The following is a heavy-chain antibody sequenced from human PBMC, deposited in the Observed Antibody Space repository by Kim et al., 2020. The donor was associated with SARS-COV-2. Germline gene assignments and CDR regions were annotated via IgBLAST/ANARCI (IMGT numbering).Heavy chain of an antibody. D-gene: IGHD2-15*01. CDR3: ARGPVEKLLELDY. CDR2: IYHSGST. Sequence: SETLSLTCAVSGGSISSGGYSWSWIRQPPGKGLEWIGYIYHSGSTYYNPSLKSRVTISVDRSKNQFSLKLSSVTAADTAVYYCARGPVEKLLELDYWGQGTLVTVSS. CDR1: GGSISSGGYS. J-gene: IGHJ4*02. V-gene: IGHV4-30-2*01.